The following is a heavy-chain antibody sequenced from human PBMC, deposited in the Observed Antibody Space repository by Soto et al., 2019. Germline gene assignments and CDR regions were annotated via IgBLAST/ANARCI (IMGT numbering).Heavy chain of an antibody. V-gene: IGHV2-5*02. Sequence: QITLKESGPTLVKPTQTLTLTCTFSGFSLPTDRVGVGWIRQPPGKALEWLAVIYWDDSKTYRPSLKSRLTISNDPSKTQVALTVTDMDPVDTATYYCAHAYGGRSLYWGQGTLVTVSS. D-gene: IGHD1-26*01. CDR2: IYWDDSK. J-gene: IGHJ4*02. CDR1: GFSLPTDRVG. CDR3: AHAYGGRSLY.